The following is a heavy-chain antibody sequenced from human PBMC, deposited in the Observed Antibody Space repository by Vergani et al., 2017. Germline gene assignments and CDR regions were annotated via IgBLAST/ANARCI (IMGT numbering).Heavy chain of an antibody. CDR3: VHRLSYFDWDVAFDV. CDR2: VYWNDDE. D-gene: IGHD3-9*01. V-gene: IGHV2-5*01. CDR1: GFSLTTGGEG. Sequence: QITLRESGPTLVKPTQTLTLTCTFSGFSLTTGGEGVGWICQPPGRALEWLAFVYWNDDERYSPSLKSRVTITKDTSKNEVILTMATMDPVDSATYYCVHRLSYFDWDVAFDVWGPGTMVTVSS. J-gene: IGHJ3*01.